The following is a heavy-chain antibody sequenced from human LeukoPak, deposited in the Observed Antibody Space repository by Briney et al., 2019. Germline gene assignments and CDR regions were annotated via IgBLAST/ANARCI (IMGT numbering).Heavy chain of an antibody. D-gene: IGHD3-10*01. V-gene: IGHV4-39*01. CDR2: AYFTGST. CDR1: GGSVSSSSSY. CDR3: AKSGHSYYYSPDDFS. J-gene: IGHJ5*02. Sequence: SETLSLTCTVSGGSVSSSSSYWGWIRQPPGKGLEWIGRAYFTGSTHYNPSLKTRVTISLDTSKNQFSLRLTSVIASDTAVYYCAKSGHSYYYSPDDFSWGKGTLVTVSS.